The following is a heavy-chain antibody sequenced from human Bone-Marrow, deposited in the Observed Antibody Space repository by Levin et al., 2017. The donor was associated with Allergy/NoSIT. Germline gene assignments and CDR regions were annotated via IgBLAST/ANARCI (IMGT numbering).Heavy chain of an antibody. J-gene: IGHJ6*02. D-gene: IGHD3-10*01. CDR3: AKARDHALRFVSYHDMDV. CDR1: GGTFSSYA. CDR2: IIPVFNKV. Sequence: ASVKVSCKASGGTFSSYAISWVRQAPGQGLEWMGGIIPVFNKVNYAQKFQGRVTITADRSTSTAYMELSSLMSEDTAVYYCAKARDHALRFVSYHDMDVWGQGTTVTVS. V-gene: IGHV1-69*06.